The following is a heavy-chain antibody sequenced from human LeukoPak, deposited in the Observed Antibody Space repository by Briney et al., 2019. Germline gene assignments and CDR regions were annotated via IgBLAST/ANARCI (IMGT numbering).Heavy chain of an antibody. CDR3: AREKAPNGPDY. CDR1: GFTFRSCA. J-gene: IGHJ4*02. CDR2: LYSADNT. V-gene: IGHV3-66*01. D-gene: IGHD4-17*01. Sequence: PGGSLRLSCAASGFTFRSCAMSWVRQAPGKGLEWVSILYSADNTNYADSVKGRFTISSDNSKNTLYLQMNSLRVEDTAVYYCAREKAPNGPDYWGQGTLVTVSS.